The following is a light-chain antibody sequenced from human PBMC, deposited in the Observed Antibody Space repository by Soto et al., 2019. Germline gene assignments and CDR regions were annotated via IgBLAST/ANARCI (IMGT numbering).Light chain of an antibody. V-gene: IGKV2-24*01. CDR2: KIS. CDR1: ETLVHSDGNTN. Sequence: DIVMTQTPLSSPVTLGQPASISCKSSETLVHSDGNTNLNWLHQRPGQPPRLLISKISSRFSGVPDRFRGSGAGTDFTLKISRVKADDVGVYYCMQATQFPWTFGQGTKVDIK. CDR3: MQATQFPWT. J-gene: IGKJ1*01.